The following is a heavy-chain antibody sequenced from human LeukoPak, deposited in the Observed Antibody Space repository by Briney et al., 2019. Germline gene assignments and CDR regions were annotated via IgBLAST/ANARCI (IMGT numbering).Heavy chain of an antibody. V-gene: IGHV3-23*01. D-gene: IGHD3-10*01. CDR1: GLTFSSYA. CDR2: ISGSGGIT. Sequence: GGSLRLSCAASGLTFSSYAMSWVRQAPGKGLEWVSAISGSGGITYYADSVKGRFTISRDNSKSTLYLQMNSLRAEDTAVYYCAKDLANDALVRGVIPYWGQGTLVTVSS. CDR3: AKDLANDALVRGVIPY. J-gene: IGHJ4*02.